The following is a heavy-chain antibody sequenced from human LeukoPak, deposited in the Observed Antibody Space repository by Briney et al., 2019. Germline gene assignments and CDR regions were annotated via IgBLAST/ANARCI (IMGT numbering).Heavy chain of an antibody. CDR2: IYYSGST. D-gene: IGHD5-18*01. V-gene: IGHV4-59*01. J-gene: IGHJ6*03. Sequence: PSETLSLTCTVSGGSISSYYWSWIRQPPGKGLEWIGYIYYSGSTNYNPSLKSRVTISVDTSKNQFSLKLSSVTAADTAVYYCARYSYGPHPSYYYMDVWGKGTTVTISS. CDR3: ARYSYGPHPSYYYMDV. CDR1: GGSISSYY.